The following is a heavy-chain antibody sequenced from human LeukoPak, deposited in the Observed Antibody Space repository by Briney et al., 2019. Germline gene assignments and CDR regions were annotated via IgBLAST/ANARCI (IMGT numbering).Heavy chain of an antibody. V-gene: IGHV4-59*01. D-gene: IGHD3-9*01. CDR1: GGSISSYY. CDR3: ASGHYDMGDNWFDP. CDR2: IYYSGST. J-gene: IGHJ5*02. Sequence: SETLSLTCTVSGGSISSYYWSWIRQPPGKGLEWIGYIYYSGSTNYNPSLKSRVTISVDTSKNQFSLKLSSVTAADTAVYYCASGHYDMGDNWFDPWGQGTLVTVSS.